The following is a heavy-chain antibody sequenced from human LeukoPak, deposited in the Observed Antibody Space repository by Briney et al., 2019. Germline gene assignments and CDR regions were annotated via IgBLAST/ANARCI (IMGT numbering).Heavy chain of an antibody. CDR2: IYTTGST. V-gene: IGHV4-4*07. CDR1: GGSISSYY. J-gene: IGHJ4*02. Sequence: PSETLSLTCTVSGGSISSYYWSWIRQPPGKGLEWIGRIYTTGSTDYNPSLKSRVTMSVDTSKNQFSLKLSSVTAADTAVYYCARGPGIAVAGRNFDYWGQGTLVTVSS. CDR3: ARGPGIAVAGRNFDY. D-gene: IGHD6-19*01.